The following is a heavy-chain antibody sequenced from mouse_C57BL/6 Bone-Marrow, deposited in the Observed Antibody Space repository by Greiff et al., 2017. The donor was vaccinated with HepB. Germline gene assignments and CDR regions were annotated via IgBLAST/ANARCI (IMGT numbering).Heavy chain of an antibody. CDR2: IRNKANNHAT. J-gene: IGHJ2*01. CDR3: TLTTVVAKGY. CDR1: GFTFSDAW. Sequence: EVQGVESGGGLVQPGGSMKLSCAASGFTFSDAWMDWVRQSPEKGLEWVAEIRNKANNHATYYAESVKGRFTISRDDSKSSVYLQMNSLRAEDTGIYYCTLTTVVAKGYWGQGTTLTVSS. D-gene: IGHD1-1*01. V-gene: IGHV6-6*01.